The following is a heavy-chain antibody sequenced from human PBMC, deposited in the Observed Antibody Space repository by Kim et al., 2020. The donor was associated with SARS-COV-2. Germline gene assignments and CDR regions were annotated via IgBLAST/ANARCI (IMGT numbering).Heavy chain of an antibody. J-gene: IGHJ6*02. CDR1: GFTFDDYT. D-gene: IGHD3-16*02. CDR2: ISWDGGST. Sequence: GGSLRLSCAASGFTFDDYTMHWVRQAPGKSLEWVSLISWDGGSTYYADSVKGRFTISRDNSKNSLYLQMNSLRTEDTALYYCAKDMGPGDYVWGSYRSHTRIYGMDVWGQGTTVTVSS. V-gene: IGHV3-43*01. CDR3: AKDMGPGDYVWGSYRSHTRIYGMDV.